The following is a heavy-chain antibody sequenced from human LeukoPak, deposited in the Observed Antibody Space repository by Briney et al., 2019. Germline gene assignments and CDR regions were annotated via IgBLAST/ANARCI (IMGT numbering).Heavy chain of an antibody. D-gene: IGHD6-19*01. J-gene: IGHJ4*02. CDR2: IYYSGST. V-gene: IGHV4-59*01. Sequence: SETLSLTCTVSGGSISSYYWSWIRQPPGKGLEWIGYIYYSGSTNYNPSLKSRVTISVDTSKNQFSLKLSSVTAADTAVYYCARDSPRSDSSGWYFDYWGQGTLVTVSS. CDR3: ARDSPRSDSSGWYFDY. CDR1: GGSISSYY.